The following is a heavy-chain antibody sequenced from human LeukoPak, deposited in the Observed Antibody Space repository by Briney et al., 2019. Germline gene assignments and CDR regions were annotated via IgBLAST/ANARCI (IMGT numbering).Heavy chain of an antibody. CDR2: ISYDGSNK. D-gene: IGHD3-22*01. CDR3: ATHYYDSSGYYSPDY. J-gene: IGHJ4*02. Sequence: GGSLRLSCAASGFTFSSYAMHWVRQAPGKGLEWVAVISYDGSNKYYADSVKGRFTISRDNSKNTLYLQMNSLRAEDTAVYYCATHYYDSSGYYSPDYWGQGTLVTVSS. V-gene: IGHV3-30-3*01. CDR1: GFTFSSYA.